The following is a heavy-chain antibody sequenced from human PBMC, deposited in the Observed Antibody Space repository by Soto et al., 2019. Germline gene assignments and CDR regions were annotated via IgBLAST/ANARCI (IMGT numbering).Heavy chain of an antibody. J-gene: IGHJ4*02. CDR3: ARHIGYSSSGYVGGGVDY. V-gene: IGHV5-51*01. CDR2: IYPGDSDT. CDR1: GYSFTSYW. D-gene: IGHD6-13*01. Sequence: GGSLKISCKGSGYSFTSYWIGWVRQMPGKGLELMGIIYPGDSDTRYSPSFQGQVTISADKSISTAYLQWSSLKASDTAMYYCARHIGYSSSGYVGGGVDYWGQGTLVTVSS.